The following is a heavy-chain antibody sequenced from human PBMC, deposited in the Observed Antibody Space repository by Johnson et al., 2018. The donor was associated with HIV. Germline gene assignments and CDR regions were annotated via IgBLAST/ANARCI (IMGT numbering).Heavy chain of an antibody. D-gene: IGHD6-13*01. CDR1: GFTFSSYA. CDR3: ARGAPPTWYSSSWRGGAFDI. CDR2: ISYDGSNK. Sequence: QVQLVESGGGVVQPGRSLRLSCAASGFTFSSYAMHWVRQAPGKGLEWVAVISYDGSNKYYADSVKGRFTISRDNSKNTLYLQMKSLRAEDTAVYYCARGAPPTWYSSSWRGGAFDIWGQGTMVSVSS. J-gene: IGHJ3*02. V-gene: IGHV3-30*04.